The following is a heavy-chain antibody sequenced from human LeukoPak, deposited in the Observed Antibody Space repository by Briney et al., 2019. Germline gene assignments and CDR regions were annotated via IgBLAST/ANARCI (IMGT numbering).Heavy chain of an antibody. CDR2: IHYSGST. CDR1: GGSISSGGYY. CDR3: ARDVTRDSSSWYVLGMDV. Sequence: SETLSLTCTVSGGSISSGGYYWSWIRQHPGKGLEWIGYIHYSGSTYYNPSLKSRVTISVDTSKNQFSLKLSSVTAADTAVYYCARDVTRDSSSWYVLGMDVWGQGTTVTVSS. D-gene: IGHD6-13*01. V-gene: IGHV4-31*03. J-gene: IGHJ6*02.